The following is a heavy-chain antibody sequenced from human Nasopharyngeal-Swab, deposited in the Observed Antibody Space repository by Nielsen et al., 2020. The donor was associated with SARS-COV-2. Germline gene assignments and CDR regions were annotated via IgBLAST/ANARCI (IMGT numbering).Heavy chain of an antibody. CDR1: GASISRRNNY. Sequence: LSLSCLVSGASISRRNNYWGWIRHSPGKVLDWIGTIFSSGSTYNPSLKSRVTMSVDTSKNQFSLKLTSVTAADTAVYYCARDESGDYLGLPFDHWGRGTLVTVSS. D-gene: IGHD4-17*01. CDR2: IFSSGST. V-gene: IGHV4-39*07. CDR3: ARDESGDYLGLPFDH. J-gene: IGHJ4*02.